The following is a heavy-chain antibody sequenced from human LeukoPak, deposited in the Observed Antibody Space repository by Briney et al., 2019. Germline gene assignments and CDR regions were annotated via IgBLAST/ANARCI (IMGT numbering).Heavy chain of an antibody. CDR1: GFTFSDYN. J-gene: IGHJ4*02. Sequence: GGSLRLSCAASGFTFSDYNMRWIRQAPGKGLEWVSSISRSGSTKYYADSVKGRFTISRDNAKNSLYLQMNSLRAEDTAVYYCARDPIRYYDFWSGYYSYFDYWGQGTLVTVSS. V-gene: IGHV3-11*04. CDR3: ARDPIRYYDFWSGYYSYFDY. D-gene: IGHD3-3*01. CDR2: ISRSGSTK.